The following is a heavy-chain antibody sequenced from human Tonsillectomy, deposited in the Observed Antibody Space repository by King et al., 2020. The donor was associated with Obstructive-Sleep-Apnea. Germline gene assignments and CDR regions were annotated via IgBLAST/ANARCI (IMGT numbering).Heavy chain of an antibody. CDR3: ARGGHYFDY. CDR1: GGSISSGGYS. CDR2: IYYSGST. V-gene: IGHV4-30-4*07. Sequence: QLQLQESGPGLVKPSQTLSLTCVVSGGSISSGGYSWSWIRQPPGKGLEWIGYIYYSGSTYYNPSLKSRVTISLHTSKNQFSLKLSSVTAADTAVYFCARGGHYFDYWGQGTLVTVSS. J-gene: IGHJ4*02.